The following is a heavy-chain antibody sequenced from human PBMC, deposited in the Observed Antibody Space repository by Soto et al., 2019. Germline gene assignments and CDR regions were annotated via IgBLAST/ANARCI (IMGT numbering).Heavy chain of an antibody. CDR2: MNPDSGNT. Sequence: QEQLVQSGAEVKKPGAPVKVSCKASGYTFSNYNINWVRQASGQGLEWMGWMNPDSGNTGYAEKFQGSVTMTRNRSISTAYMELSGLRSEDTAVYYCAREAASDRSFDYHYIDLWGKGTTVTVSS. D-gene: IGHD3-16*02. J-gene: IGHJ6*03. CDR1: GYTFSNYN. CDR3: AREAASDRSFDYHYIDL. V-gene: IGHV1-8*01.